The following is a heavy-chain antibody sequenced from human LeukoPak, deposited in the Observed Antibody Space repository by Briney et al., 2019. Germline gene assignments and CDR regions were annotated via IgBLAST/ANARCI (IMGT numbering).Heavy chain of an antibody. V-gene: IGHV3-7*04. D-gene: IGHD4-23*01. CDR3: ARADYGGNLFFDY. Sequence: RGSLRLSCAASGFTLSSYWMSWVRQAPGKGLEWVANIKQDGSEINYVDSVKGRFTISRDNAMNSMLLQMSSLRAEDTAVYYCARADYGGNLFFDYWGQGALVTVSS. CDR2: IKQDGSEI. J-gene: IGHJ4*02. CDR1: GFTLSSYW.